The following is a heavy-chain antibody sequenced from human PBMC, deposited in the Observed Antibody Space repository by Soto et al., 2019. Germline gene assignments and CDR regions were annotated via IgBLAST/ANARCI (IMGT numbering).Heavy chain of an antibody. CDR3: AFALIRPERSLHP. D-gene: IGHD1-1*01. CDR2: ISPSSSYA. Sequence: WGSLRLSCTASGFTFSLYSMDWVRQAPGKGLEWVSSISPSSSYAYYGDSVKGRFTTSRDNAKNSVYLQMNSLRAEDTAVYYWAFALIRPERSLHPWGKGALVIVSS. CDR1: GFTFSLYS. J-gene: IGHJ5*02. V-gene: IGHV3-21*01.